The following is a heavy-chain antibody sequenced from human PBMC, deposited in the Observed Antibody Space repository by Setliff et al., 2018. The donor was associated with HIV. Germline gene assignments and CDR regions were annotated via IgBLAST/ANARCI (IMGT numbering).Heavy chain of an antibody. CDR2: IYSGGNT. J-gene: IGHJ4*02. CDR3: ARDYCSGGTCYSDLYYFDL. D-gene: IGHD2-15*01. Sequence: GGSLRLSCAASGFTVSSNFMSWVRQAPGKGLEWVSVIYSGGNTYYADSVKGRFTISRDNSKNSLFLQMNSLKAEGTAVYYCARDYCSGGTCYSDLYYFDLWGRGTLVTVSS. CDR1: GFTVSSNF. V-gene: IGHV3-53*01.